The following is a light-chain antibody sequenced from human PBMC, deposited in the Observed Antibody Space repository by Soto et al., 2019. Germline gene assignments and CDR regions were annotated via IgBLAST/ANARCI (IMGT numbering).Light chain of an antibody. CDR3: QQYAGWPRT. V-gene: IGKV3-15*01. J-gene: IGKJ2*01. CDR1: QSIGTN. Sequence: ETVMTQSPATLSVSPGDRVTLSCRASQSIGTNLLWLQQSPGQPPRLLISGASDRVAGVPDRFSGSGSGTDFTLTISGLQSEDCAVYYCQQYAGWPRTFVQGTKLEIK. CDR2: GAS.